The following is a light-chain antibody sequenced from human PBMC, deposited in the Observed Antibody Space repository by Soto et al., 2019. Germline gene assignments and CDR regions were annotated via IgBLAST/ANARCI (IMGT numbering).Light chain of an antibody. Sequence: QSVLTQPPSVSAAPRQKVTISCSGSSSNIGNNYVSWYQQLPGTAPKLLIYENNKRPSGIPDRFSGSKSGTSATLGITGLQTGDEADYYCGTWDSSLSAAQFGGGTKVTVL. CDR3: GTWDSSLSAAQ. V-gene: IGLV1-51*02. J-gene: IGLJ3*02. CDR1: SSNIGNNY. CDR2: ENN.